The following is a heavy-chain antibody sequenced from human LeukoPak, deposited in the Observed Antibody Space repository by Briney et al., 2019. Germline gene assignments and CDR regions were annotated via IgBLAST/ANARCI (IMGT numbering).Heavy chain of an antibody. J-gene: IGHJ4*02. D-gene: IGHD5-24*01. CDR2: IILILGIT. CDR1: GATFSSYA. Sequence: SVKVSCKASGATFSSYAISWVRQAPGQGLEWMGRIILILGITNYAQKFQGRVTITADKSTSTAYMELSSLRSEDTAVYYCATGARDGYNYDYWGQGTLVTVSS. V-gene: IGHV1-69*04. CDR3: ATGARDGYNYDY.